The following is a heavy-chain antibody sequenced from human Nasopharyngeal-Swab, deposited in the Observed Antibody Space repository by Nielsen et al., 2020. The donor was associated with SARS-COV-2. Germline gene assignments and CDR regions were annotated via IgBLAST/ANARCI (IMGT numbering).Heavy chain of an antibody. J-gene: IGHJ6*02. CDR2: ISSSSSTI. V-gene: IGHV3-48*04. CDR1: GFTFSSYS. D-gene: IGHD3-3*01. Sequence: GESLKISCAASGFTFSSYSMNWVRQAPGKGLEWVSYISSSSSTIYYADSAKGRFTISRDNAKNSLYLQMNSLRAEDTAVYYCASLFGVVIIPNYYYGMDVWGQGTTVTVSS. CDR3: ASLFGVVIIPNYYYGMDV.